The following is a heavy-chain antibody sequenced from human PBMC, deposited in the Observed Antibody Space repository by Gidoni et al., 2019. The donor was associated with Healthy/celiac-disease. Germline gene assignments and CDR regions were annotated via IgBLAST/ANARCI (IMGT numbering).Heavy chain of an antibody. Sequence: QVQLQQWGAGLLKPSETLSLTGAVYGGPFSGYSWSGIRQPPGKWLEWIGEINHGGGTNYNPSLKSRVTISGDTSKNQSSRKLSSVTAADTAVYYCARGQTRDIVVVVAATPYDFDYWGQGTLVTVSS. V-gene: IGHV4-34*01. J-gene: IGHJ4*02. CDR3: ARGQTRDIVVVVAATPYDFDY. CDR2: INHGGGT. CDR1: GGPFSGYS. D-gene: IGHD2-15*01.